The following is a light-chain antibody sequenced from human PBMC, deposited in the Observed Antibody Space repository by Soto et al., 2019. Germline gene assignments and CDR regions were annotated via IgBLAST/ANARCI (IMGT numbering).Light chain of an antibody. V-gene: IGLV2-8*01. CDR2: EVS. CDR3: SSYAGSNPL. Sequence: QSVLTQPPSASGSPGQSVTISCTGTSSDVGGYNYVSWYQQHPGKAHKLMIYEVSKRPSGVPDRFSGSKSGNTASLTVSGLQAEDEADYYCSSYAGSNPLFGGGTKLTVL. J-gene: IGLJ2*01. CDR1: SSDVGGYNY.